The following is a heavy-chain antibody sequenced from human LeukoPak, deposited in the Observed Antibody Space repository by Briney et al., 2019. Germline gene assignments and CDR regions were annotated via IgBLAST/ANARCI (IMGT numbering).Heavy chain of an antibody. J-gene: IGHJ4*02. V-gene: IGHV3-21*01. CDR1: GFTFSSYS. Sequence: GGSLRLSCAASGFTFSSYSMNWVRQAPGKGLEWVSSISSSSSYIYYADSVKGRFTISRDNAKNSLYLQMNSLRAEDTAVYYCARVRYDILTGFSYYLDYWGQGTLVTVSS. D-gene: IGHD3-9*01. CDR3: ARVRYDILTGFSYYLDY. CDR2: ISSSSSYI.